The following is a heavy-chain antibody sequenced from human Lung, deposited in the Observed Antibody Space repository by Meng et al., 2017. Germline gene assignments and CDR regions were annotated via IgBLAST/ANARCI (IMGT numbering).Heavy chain of an antibody. V-gene: IGHV4-34*01. CDR2: INHSGGT. CDR1: GGSFSDYY. CDR3: ARGPTTMAHDFDY. J-gene: IGHJ4*02. Sequence: VQLHQSGAGLSKPSGTLSLPCVVSGGSFSDYYWSWIRQPPGKGLEWIGEINHSGGTNYNPSLESRATISVDTSQNNLSLKLSSVTAADSAVYYCARGPTTMAHDFDYWGQGTLVTVSS. D-gene: IGHD4-11*01.